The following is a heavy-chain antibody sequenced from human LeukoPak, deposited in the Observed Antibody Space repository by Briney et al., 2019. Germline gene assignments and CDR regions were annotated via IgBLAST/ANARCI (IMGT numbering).Heavy chain of an antibody. Sequence: ASVKVSCKASGYTFTGYYMHWARQAPGQGLEWMGWINPNSGGTNYAQKFQGWVTMTRDTSISTAYMELSRLRSDDTAVYYCARDLKDGGLVVPAAPSHGMDVWGKGTTVTVSS. D-gene: IGHD2-2*01. CDR2: INPNSGGT. J-gene: IGHJ6*04. CDR3: ARDLKDGGLVVPAAPSHGMDV. V-gene: IGHV1-2*04. CDR1: GYTFTGYY.